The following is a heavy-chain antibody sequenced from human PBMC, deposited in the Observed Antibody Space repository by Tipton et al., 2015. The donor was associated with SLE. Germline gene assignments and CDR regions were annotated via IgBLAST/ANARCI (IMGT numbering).Heavy chain of an antibody. J-gene: IGHJ3*02. D-gene: IGHD3-10*01. CDR2: ISGSGTST. CDR3: AKDSGSDWGNAFDI. V-gene: IGHV3-23*01. CDR1: GFTFSDYA. Sequence: GSLRLSCSASGFTFSDYAMSWVRQAPGKGLEWVSGISGSGTSTFYADSVKGRFTISRDNSKNTLYLQMNSLRSEDTAVYYCAKDSGSDWGNAFDIWGQGTTVTVSS.